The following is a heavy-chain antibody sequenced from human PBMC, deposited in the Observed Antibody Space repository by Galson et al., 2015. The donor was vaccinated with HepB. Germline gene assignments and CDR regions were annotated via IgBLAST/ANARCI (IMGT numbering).Heavy chain of an antibody. CDR3: STNMVRGPPR. J-gene: IGHJ4*02. CDR2: IKSETDGGTA. D-gene: IGHD3-10*01. Sequence: SLRLSCAAYGFSFRNAWMSWVRQAPGMGQEWVGRIKSETDGGTADYAAPVKGRFSISRNDSKNTLYLQMNSLKTEDTAVYYCSTNMVRGPPRWGQGTLVTVSS. V-gene: IGHV3-15*01. CDR1: GFSFRNAW.